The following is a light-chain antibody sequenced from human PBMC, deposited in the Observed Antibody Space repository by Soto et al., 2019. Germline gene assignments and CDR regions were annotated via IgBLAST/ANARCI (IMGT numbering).Light chain of an antibody. CDR2: DDS. CDR1: NIGSKS. J-gene: IGLJ1*01. CDR3: QVWDSSSDHPYV. V-gene: IGLV3-21*02. Sequence: SYELTQPPSVSVAPGQTARITCGGNNIGSKSVHWYQQKPGLAPVLVVYDDSDRPSGIPERFSGSNSGNTATLTISRVEAGDEADYYCQVWDSSSDHPYVFGTGTKVTVL.